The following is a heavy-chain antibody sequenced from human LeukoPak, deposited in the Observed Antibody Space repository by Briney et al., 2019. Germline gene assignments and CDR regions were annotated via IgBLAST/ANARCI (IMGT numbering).Heavy chain of an antibody. Sequence: SETLSLTCTVSGGSISSYYWSWIRQPPGKGLEWIGYIYYSGSTNYNPSLKSRVTISVDTSKNQFSLKLSSVTAADTAVYYCARRNNHYYDSSGYSFDYWGQGTLVTVSS. D-gene: IGHD3-22*01. CDR3: ARRNNHYYDSSGYSFDY. V-gene: IGHV4-59*08. CDR1: GGSISSYY. CDR2: IYYSGST. J-gene: IGHJ4*02.